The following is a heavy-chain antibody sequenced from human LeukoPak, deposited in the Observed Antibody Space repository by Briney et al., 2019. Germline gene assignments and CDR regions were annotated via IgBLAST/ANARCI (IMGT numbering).Heavy chain of an antibody. CDR2: IWYDGTNK. V-gene: IGHV3-33*01. CDR1: GFTFSSYG. CDR3: ARAAYDSSGYLTL. Sequence: PGGSLRLSCAASGFTFSSYGMHWVRQAPGKGPEWMAVIWYDGTNKYYADSVKGRFTISRDSSKNTLYLQMNSLRAEDTAVYYCARAAYDSSGYLTLWGQGTLVTVSS. J-gene: IGHJ4*02. D-gene: IGHD3-22*01.